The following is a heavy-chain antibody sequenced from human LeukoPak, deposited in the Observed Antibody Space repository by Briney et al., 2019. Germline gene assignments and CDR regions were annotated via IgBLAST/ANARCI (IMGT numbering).Heavy chain of an antibody. CDR3: ANGLRWFYFDY. J-gene: IGHJ4*02. CDR2: IKQDGSEE. D-gene: IGHD2-21*01. V-gene: IGHV3-7*03. Sequence: PGESLRLSCAASGFTFSSYSMNWARQAPGKGLEWVAHIKQDGSEEYYVDSVKGRFTISRDNAKRSLYLQINSLRAEDTAVYYCANGLRWFYFDYWGQGTLVTVSS. CDR1: GFTFSSYS.